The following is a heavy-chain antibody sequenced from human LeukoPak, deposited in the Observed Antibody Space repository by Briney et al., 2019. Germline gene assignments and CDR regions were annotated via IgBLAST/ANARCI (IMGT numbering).Heavy chain of an antibody. V-gene: IGHV4-38-2*02. CDR2: IYHSGST. J-gene: IGHJ3*02. Sequence: SETLSLTCTVSGYSISSGYYWGWIRQPPGKGLEWIGSIYHSGSTYYNPSLKSRVTISVDTSKNQFSLKLSSVTAADTAVYYCARDKGIAAAGTQAFDIWGQGTMVTVSS. CDR3: ARDKGIAAAGTQAFDI. D-gene: IGHD6-13*01. CDR1: GYSISSGYY.